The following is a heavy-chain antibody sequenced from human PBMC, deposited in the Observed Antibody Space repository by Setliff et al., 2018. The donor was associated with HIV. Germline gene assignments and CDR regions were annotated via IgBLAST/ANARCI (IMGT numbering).Heavy chain of an antibody. CDR1: GYTFPTYG. V-gene: IGHV1-18*01. Sequence: ASVKVSCKTSGYTFPTYGISWVRQAPGHGLDWMGWVSPYNGHTKYAQTFQGRVAMTIDTSTNSAYMELRSLRSDDTAVYFCARLGSGWSDSYYYAMDVWGQGTTVTVSS. D-gene: IGHD6-19*01. CDR2: VSPYNGHT. CDR3: ARLGSGWSDSYYYAMDV. J-gene: IGHJ6*02.